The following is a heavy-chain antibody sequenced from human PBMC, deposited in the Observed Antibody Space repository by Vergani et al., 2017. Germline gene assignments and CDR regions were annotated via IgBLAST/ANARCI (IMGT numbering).Heavy chain of an antibody. D-gene: IGHD2-21*01. V-gene: IGHV1-69*01. Sequence: QVQLVQSGAEVKKPGSSVKVSCKASGGTFSSYAISWVRQAPGQGLEWMGGIIPIFGTANYAQKFQGRVTITADESTSTAYMELSSLRSEDTAVYYWATNIWWSAGYYYYYYYMDVWGKGTTVTVSS. J-gene: IGHJ6*03. CDR3: ATNIWWSAGYYYYYYYMDV. CDR2: IIPIFGTA. CDR1: GGTFSSYA.